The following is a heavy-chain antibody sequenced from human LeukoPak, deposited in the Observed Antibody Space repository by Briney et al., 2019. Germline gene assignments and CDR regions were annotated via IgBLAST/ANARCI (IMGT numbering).Heavy chain of an antibody. CDR3: VKASYSDSWDFDY. CDR1: GFIFKTYA. D-gene: IGHD1-26*01. CDR2: ISNHGITT. J-gene: IGHJ4*02. V-gene: IGHV3-64D*06. Sequence: GGSLRLSCSASGFIFKTYAMHWVRQAPGKGLEHVSGISNHGITTYYADSVKGRFTISRDNSKNTLYLQMSSLRTEDTAVFYCVKASYSDSWDFDYWGQGTLVTVSS.